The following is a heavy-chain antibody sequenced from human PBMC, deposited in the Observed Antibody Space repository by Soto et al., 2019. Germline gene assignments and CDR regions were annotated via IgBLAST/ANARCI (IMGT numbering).Heavy chain of an antibody. CDR1: GFTFSSYA. J-gene: IGHJ4*02. D-gene: IGHD5-12*01. CDR3: ARDRGWLRLILRAPTFDS. V-gene: IGHV3-30-3*01. CDR2: ISYDGSNK. Sequence: GGSLRLSCAASGFTFSSYAMHWVRQAPGKGLEWVAVISYDGSNKYYADSVKGRFTISRDNSKNTLYLQMNSLRAEDTAVYYCARDRGWLRLILRAPTFDSWGQGT.